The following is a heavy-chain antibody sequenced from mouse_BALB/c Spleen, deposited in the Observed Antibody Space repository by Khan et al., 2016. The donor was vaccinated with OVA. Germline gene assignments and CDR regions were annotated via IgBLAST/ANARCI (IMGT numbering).Heavy chain of an antibody. Sequence: VQLKESGPEVVKPGASVKLSCKASGYTFTDYNMDWVKQRHGKSLEWIGYFFHNSGDSGYNQKFKTKATLTVDISSNTAYMDLRSLPSEDAAVYCCIRSVYGSFAFWGQGTLVTVSA. CDR1: GYTFTDYN. CDR2: FFHNSGDS. D-gene: IGHD1-2*01. CDR3: IRSVYGSFAF. J-gene: IGHJ3*01. V-gene: IGHV1S29*02.